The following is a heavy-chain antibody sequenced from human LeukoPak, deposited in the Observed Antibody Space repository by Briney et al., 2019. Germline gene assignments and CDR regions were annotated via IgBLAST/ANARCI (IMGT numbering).Heavy chain of an antibody. CDR2: ITGSGSNT. CDR1: GFTFSIYG. V-gene: IGHV3-23*01. D-gene: IGHD1-26*01. CDR3: AELVGTTTGDY. Sequence: GGPLRLSCAASGFTFSIYGMTWVRQAPGKGLEWVSSITGSGSNTYYADSVKGRFTISRDNSKNTLYLQMNSLRADDTAVYYCAELVGTTTGDYWGQGTLVTVSS. J-gene: IGHJ4*02.